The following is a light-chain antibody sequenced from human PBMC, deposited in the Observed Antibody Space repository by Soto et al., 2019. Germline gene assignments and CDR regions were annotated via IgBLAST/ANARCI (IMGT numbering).Light chain of an antibody. V-gene: IGLV1-51*01. J-gene: IGLJ3*02. Sequence: QSVLTQPPSVSAAPGQRVTISCSGGSSNIGDHGVSWYRQLSGTAPKLLISDNNKRPSGIPDRLSGSKSGTSATLGITGLQTGDEADYYCGTWDSSLNAGVFGGGTKLTVL. CDR2: DNN. CDR3: GTWDSSLNAGV. CDR1: SSNIGDHG.